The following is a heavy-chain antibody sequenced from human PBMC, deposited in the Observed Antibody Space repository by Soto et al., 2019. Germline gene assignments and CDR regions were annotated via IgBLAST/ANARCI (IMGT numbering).Heavy chain of an antibody. D-gene: IGHD6-13*01. CDR1: GGTFSSYT. Sequence: QVQLVQSGAEVKKPGSSVKVSCKASGGTFSSYTISWVRQAPGQGLEWMGRIIPILGIANYAQKFQGRVTITADKSTSTAYMELSSLRSEDTAVYYCARVWRSSSWGTGGGLSYWGQGTLVTVSS. V-gene: IGHV1-69*02. J-gene: IGHJ4*02. CDR2: IIPILGIA. CDR3: ARVWRSSSWGTGGGLSY.